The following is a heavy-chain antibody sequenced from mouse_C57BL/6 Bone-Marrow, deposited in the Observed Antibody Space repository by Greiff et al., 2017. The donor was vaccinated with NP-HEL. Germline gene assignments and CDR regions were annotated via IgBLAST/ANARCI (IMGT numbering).Heavy chain of an antibody. CDR1: GFSLTSYG. V-gene: IGHV2-2*01. CDR2: IWSGGST. CDR3: AREREDSSGCYYAMDY. J-gene: IGHJ4*01. Sequence: KLQESGPGLVQPSQSLSITCTVSGFSLTSYGVHWVRQSPGKGLEWLGVIWSGGSTDYNAAFISRLSISKDNSKSQVFFKMNSLQADDTAIYYCAREREDSSGCYYAMDYWGQGTSVTVSS. D-gene: IGHD3-2*02.